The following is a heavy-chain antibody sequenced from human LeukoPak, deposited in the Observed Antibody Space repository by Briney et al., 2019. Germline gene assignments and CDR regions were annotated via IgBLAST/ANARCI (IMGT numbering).Heavy chain of an antibody. CDR1: GGSISRYY. J-gene: IGHJ4*02. D-gene: IGHD3-16*02. CDR3: ARGVPVNY. Sequence: SETLSLTCTVSGGSISRYYWSWIRHPPGKGLEWIGYIYYSGSTNYNPSLKSRVTISVDTSKNQFSLKLSSVTAADTAVYYCARGVPVNYWGQGTLVTVSS. V-gene: IGHV4-59*01. CDR2: IYYSGST.